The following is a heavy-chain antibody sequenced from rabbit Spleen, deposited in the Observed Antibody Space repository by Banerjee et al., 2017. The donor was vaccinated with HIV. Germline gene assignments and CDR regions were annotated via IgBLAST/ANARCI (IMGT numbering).Heavy chain of an antibody. Sequence: QEQLVESGGGLVQPEGSLTLTCKASGFDFGSYGMCWVRQAPGKGPEWIGIIYAAKGSTDYASWVNGRFTISSDNAQSTVDLKMTSLTAADTATYFCARDDGRGSGAGGFTLWGPGTLVTVS. CDR1: GFDFGSYG. V-gene: IGHV1S47*01. D-gene: IGHD1-1*01. J-gene: IGHJ4*01. CDR3: ARDDGRGSGAGGFTL. CDR2: IYAAKGST.